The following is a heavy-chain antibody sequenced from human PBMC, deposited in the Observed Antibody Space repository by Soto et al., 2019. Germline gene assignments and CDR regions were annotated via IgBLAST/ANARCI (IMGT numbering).Heavy chain of an antibody. V-gene: IGHV4-31*03. CDR1: GSSISSGGYY. D-gene: IGHD1-1*01. Sequence: QVQLQESGPGLVKPSQTLSLTCTVSGSSISSGGYYWSWIRQHPAKGLEWIGYIYYSGSTYYNPSLKSRVTISVDTSKNQFSLKLSSVTAADTAVYYCARGSTGYMIGYGMDVWGQGTTVTVSS. CDR3: ARGSTGYMIGYGMDV. CDR2: IYYSGST. J-gene: IGHJ6*02.